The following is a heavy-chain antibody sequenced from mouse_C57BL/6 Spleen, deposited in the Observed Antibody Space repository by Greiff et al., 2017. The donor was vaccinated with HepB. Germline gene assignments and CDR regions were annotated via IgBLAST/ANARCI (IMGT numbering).Heavy chain of an antibody. CDR3: ARTSYYGSRHFDY. CDR2: IDPSDSET. J-gene: IGHJ2*01. Sequence: QVQLQQPGAELVRPGSSVKLSCKASGYTFTSYWMHWVKQRPIQGLEWIGNIDPSDSETHYNQKFKDKATLTVDKSSSTAYMQLSSLTSEDSAVYYCARTSYYGSRHFDYWGQGTTLTVSS. CDR1: GYTFTSYW. V-gene: IGHV1-52*01. D-gene: IGHD1-1*01.